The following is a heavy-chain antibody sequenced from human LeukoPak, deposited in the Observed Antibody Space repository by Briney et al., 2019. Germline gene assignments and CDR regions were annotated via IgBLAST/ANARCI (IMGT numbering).Heavy chain of an antibody. J-gene: IGHJ3*02. Sequence: SETLSLACAVYGGSFSGYYWSWIRQPPGKGLEWIGEINHSGSTNYNPSLKSRVTMSVDTSKNQFSLKLSSVTAADTAVYYCASPMGGYYSAIIWGQGTMVTVSS. V-gene: IGHV4-34*01. CDR3: ASPMGGYYSAII. CDR2: INHSGST. D-gene: IGHD3-22*01. CDR1: GGSFSGYY.